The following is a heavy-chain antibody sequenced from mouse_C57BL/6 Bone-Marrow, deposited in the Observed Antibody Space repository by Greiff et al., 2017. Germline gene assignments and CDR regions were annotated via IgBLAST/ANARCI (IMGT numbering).Heavy chain of an antibody. Sequence: EVQLQESGPGLVKPSQSLSLTCSVTGYSITSGYYWNWIRQFPGNKLEWMGYISYDGSNNYNPSLKNRISITRDTSKNQFFLKLNSVTTEDTATYYCARVPFYYGNYDYAMDYWGQGTSVTVSS. V-gene: IGHV3-6*01. D-gene: IGHD2-1*01. CDR1: GYSITSGYY. CDR3: ARVPFYYGNYDYAMDY. CDR2: ISYDGSN. J-gene: IGHJ4*01.